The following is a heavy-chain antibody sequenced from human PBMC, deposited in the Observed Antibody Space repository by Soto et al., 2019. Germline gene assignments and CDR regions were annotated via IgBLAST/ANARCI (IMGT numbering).Heavy chain of an antibody. D-gene: IGHD3-22*01. CDR1: GGTFSIYA. V-gene: IGHV1-69*13. J-gene: IGHJ6*01. Sequence: AVRVSCRASGGTFSIYAISWGRQAPGQGREWRGGIIPIFGTADYAQKFQGRGTITADESARTADMELRRLRSEDTAVYYCARNAYFFESSGYYVW. CDR3: ARNAYFFESSGYYV. CDR2: IIPIFGTA.